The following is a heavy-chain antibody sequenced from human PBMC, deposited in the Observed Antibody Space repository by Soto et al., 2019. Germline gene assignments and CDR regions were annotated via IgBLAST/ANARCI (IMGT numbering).Heavy chain of an antibody. D-gene: IGHD3-10*01. J-gene: IGHJ6*02. V-gene: IGHV3-33*06. CDR3: AKVLYASESFDSEEAPYGMDV. CDR2: LWFDGSNE. Sequence: LRLSCAASGFPFSRYDMHWVRQAPGKGLEWVAVLWFDGSNEYYADSVQGRFTISRDNSKNTLYLQMDSLRAEDTAVYYCAKVLYASESFDSEEAPYGMDVWGQGTTVTVSS. CDR1: GFPFSRYD.